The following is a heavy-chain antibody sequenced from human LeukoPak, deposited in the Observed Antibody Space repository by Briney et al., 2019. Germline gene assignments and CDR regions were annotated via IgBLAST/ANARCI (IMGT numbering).Heavy chain of an antibody. J-gene: IGHJ4*02. CDR1: GGSISSGDYY. CDR3: ARDTRGDYYFDY. V-gene: IGHV4-30-4*01. D-gene: IGHD4-17*01. Sequence: SQTLSLTCTVPGGSISSGDYYWTWIRQPPGKGLEWIGYIYYSGSTYYNPSLKSRITISVDTSKNQFSLKLSSVTAADTAVYYCARDTRGDYYFDYWGQGTLVTVSS. CDR2: IYYSGST.